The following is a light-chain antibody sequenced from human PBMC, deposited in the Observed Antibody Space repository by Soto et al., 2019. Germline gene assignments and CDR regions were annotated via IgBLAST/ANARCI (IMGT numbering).Light chain of an antibody. J-gene: IGLJ1*01. V-gene: IGLV2-11*01. Sequence: ALTQPRSVSGSPGQSVTISCTGTSSDAGGYNYVSWYQQHPGRAPKLMIYDVTKRPSGVPDRFSGSKSGNTASLTISGLQAEDEADYYCCSCADTYTLLYVFGTGTKVTVL. CDR3: CSCADTYTLLYV. CDR1: SSDAGGYNY. CDR2: DVT.